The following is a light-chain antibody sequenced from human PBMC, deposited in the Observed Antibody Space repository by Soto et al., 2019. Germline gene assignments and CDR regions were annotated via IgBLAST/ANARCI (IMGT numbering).Light chain of an antibody. J-gene: IGLJ2*01. Sequence: QSALTQPASVSGSPGQSITISCTGTSSDVGGYNYVSWYQQHPGKAPKLMIYDVSNRPSGVSNRFSGSKSGNTASLTISGLQAEDKAEYYCSSYTSSSTLVVFGGGTKVTVL. V-gene: IGLV2-14*01. CDR1: SSDVGGYNY. CDR3: SSYTSSSTLVV. CDR2: DVS.